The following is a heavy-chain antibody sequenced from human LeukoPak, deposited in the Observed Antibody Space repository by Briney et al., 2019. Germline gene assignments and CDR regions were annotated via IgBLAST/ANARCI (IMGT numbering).Heavy chain of an antibody. CDR2: IYYSGST. CDR3: ARDATAGTGEGVFDY. D-gene: IGHD6-19*01. J-gene: IGHJ4*02. Sequence: SETLSLTCTVSGGSISSGGYYWSWIRQHSGKGLEWIGYIYYSGSTYYNPSLKSRVTISVDTSKNQFSLKLSSVTAADTAVYYCARDATAGTGEGVFDYWGQGTLVTVSS. CDR1: GGSISSGGYY. V-gene: IGHV4-31*03.